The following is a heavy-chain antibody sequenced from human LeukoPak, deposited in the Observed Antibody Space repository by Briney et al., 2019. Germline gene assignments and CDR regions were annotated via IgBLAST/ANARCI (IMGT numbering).Heavy chain of an antibody. CDR1: GGSIISYY. V-gene: IGHV4-4*07. J-gene: IGHJ6*03. CDR2: IYPSGST. Sequence: SETLSLTCTVSGGSIISYYWSWVRQSAGKGLEWIGRIYPSGSTEYNTSLKSRVTMSVDMSKKQFSLKLTSVTAADTAVYYCARLKFYDSTGYTPGYYMDVWGKGTTVRLL. CDR3: ARLKFYDSTGYTPGYYMDV. D-gene: IGHD3-22*01.